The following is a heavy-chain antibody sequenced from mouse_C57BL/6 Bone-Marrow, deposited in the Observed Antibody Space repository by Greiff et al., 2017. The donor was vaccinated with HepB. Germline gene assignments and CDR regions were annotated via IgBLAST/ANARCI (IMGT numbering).Heavy chain of an antibody. CDR2: INYDGSST. V-gene: IGHV5-16*01. CDR1: GFTFSDYY. J-gene: IGHJ1*03. CDR3: AREGTTVVATDWYFDV. Sequence: DVQLQESEGGLVQPGSSMKLSCTASGFTFSDYYMAWVRQVPEKGLEWVANINYDGSSTYYLDSLKSRFIISRDNAKNILYLQMSSLKSEDTATYYCAREGTTVVATDWYFDVWGTGTTVTVSS. D-gene: IGHD1-1*01.